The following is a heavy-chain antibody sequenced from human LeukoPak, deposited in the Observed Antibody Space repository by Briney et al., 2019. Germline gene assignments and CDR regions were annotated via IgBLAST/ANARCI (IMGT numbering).Heavy chain of an antibody. J-gene: IGHJ4*02. V-gene: IGHV4-59*02. D-gene: IGHD4-17*01. CDR2: IYHTGST. CDR1: GASVTNYY. CDR3: ASPRIDDGDFAFDY. Sequence: TSETLSLTCTVSGASVTNYYWSWIRQPPGKGLEWIGNIYHTGSTNDNPSLRSRVTISVDTSKNQFSLRLSSVTAADTAVYYCASPRIDDGDFAFDYWGQGTLVTVS.